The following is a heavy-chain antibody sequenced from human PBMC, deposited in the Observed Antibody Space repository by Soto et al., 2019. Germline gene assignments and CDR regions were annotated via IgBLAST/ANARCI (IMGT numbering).Heavy chain of an antibody. CDR3: ARRRLYCSGGNCNNWIDP. V-gene: IGHV4-39*01. J-gene: IGHJ5*02. Sequence: PSETLSLTCTVSGHSISGSSYYWGWIRQPPGKGLEWIGSIYYSGSTYYNPSVKSRVTISVDTTKNQFSLKLTSVTAADTAVYYCARRRLYCSGGNCNNWIDPWGQGTLVTVSS. CDR1: GHSISGSSYY. CDR2: IYYSGST. D-gene: IGHD2-15*01.